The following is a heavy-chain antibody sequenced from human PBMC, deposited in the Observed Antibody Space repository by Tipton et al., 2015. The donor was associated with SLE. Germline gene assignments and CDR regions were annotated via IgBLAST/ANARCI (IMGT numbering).Heavy chain of an antibody. CDR3: VKAPFDY. CDR2: LYSDGST. V-gene: IGHV3-66*01. J-gene: IGHJ4*02. CDR1: GFTFSSYA. Sequence: SLRLSCAASGFTFSSYAMSWVRQAPGKGLEWVSILYSDGSTHYTDSVKGRFTISRDKSKNILFLQMSSLRPEDTAVYYCVKAPFDYWGQGALVTVSS.